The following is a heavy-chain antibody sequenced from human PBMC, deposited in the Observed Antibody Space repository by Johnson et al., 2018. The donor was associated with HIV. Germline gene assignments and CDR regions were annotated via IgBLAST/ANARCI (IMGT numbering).Heavy chain of an antibody. CDR3: ARPPPYYEFWSGNYAFDI. CDR2: ISGGST. CDR1: GFTVSSNE. Sequence: EVQLVESRGVLVQPGGSLRLSCAASGFTVSSNEMSWVRQAPGKGLEWVSSISGGSTYYADSRKGRFTISRDNSKNTLHLQMNSLRAEDTSVFYCARPPPYYEFWSGNYAFDIWGQGTMVTVSS. D-gene: IGHD3-3*01. J-gene: IGHJ3*02. V-gene: IGHV3-38-3*01.